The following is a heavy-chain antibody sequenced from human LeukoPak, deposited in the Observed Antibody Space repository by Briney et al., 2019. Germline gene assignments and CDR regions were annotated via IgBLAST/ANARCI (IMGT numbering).Heavy chain of an antibody. CDR2: IYTSGRT. D-gene: IGHD3-10*01. CDR3: ARVEEYYYGSESYYPYHYGMDV. Sequence: TSETLSLTCTVSGGSISSGSYYWSWIRQPAGKGLELIGRIYTSGRTNYNPSLKSRVTISVDTSKNQFFLKLSSVTAADTAVYYCARVEEYYYGSESYYPYHYGMDVWGQGTTVTVSS. J-gene: IGHJ6*02. CDR1: GGSISSGSYY. V-gene: IGHV4-61*02.